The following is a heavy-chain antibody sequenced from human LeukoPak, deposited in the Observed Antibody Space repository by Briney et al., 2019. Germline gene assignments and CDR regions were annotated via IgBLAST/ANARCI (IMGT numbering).Heavy chain of an antibody. CDR3: ARGKYSSSWPADY. D-gene: IGHD6-13*01. CDR2: INPSGGST. V-gene: IGHV1-46*01. Sequence: ASVKVSCKASGGTFSNYAISWVRQAPGQGLGWMGIINPSGGSTSYAQKFQGRVTMTRDMSTSTVYMELSSLRSEDTAVYYCARGKYSSSWPADYWGQGTLVTVSS. CDR1: GGTFSNYA. J-gene: IGHJ4*02.